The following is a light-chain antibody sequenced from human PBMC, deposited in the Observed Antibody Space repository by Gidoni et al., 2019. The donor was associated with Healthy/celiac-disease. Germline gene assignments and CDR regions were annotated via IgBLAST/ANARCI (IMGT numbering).Light chain of an antibody. Sequence: DIVMTQSPDPLAGSLGERATINCKSSQSVLYSSNNKNYLAWYQQKPGQPPKLLIYWASTRESGVPDRFSGSGSGTDFTLTISSLQAEDVAVYYCQQYYSTPITFGQGTRLEIK. CDR2: WAS. V-gene: IGKV4-1*01. J-gene: IGKJ5*01. CDR3: QQYYSTPIT. CDR1: QSVLYSSNNKNY.